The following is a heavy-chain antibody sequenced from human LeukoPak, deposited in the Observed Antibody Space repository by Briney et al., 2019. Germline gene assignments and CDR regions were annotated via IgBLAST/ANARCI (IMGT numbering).Heavy chain of an antibody. Sequence: SETLSLTCTVSGGSISSYYWSWIRQPPGKGLEWIGYIYYSGSTNYNPSLKSRVTISVDTSKNQFSLKLSSVTAADTAVYYCARVSGRGYSYGQHDYWGQGTLVTVSS. J-gene: IGHJ4*02. CDR3: ARVSGRGYSYGQHDY. CDR2: IYYSGST. V-gene: IGHV4-59*01. D-gene: IGHD5-18*01. CDR1: GGSISSYY.